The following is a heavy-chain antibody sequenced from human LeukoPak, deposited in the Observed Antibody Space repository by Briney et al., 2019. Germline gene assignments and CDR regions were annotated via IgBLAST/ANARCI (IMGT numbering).Heavy chain of an antibody. J-gene: IGHJ4*02. CDR1: GYSISSGYY. D-gene: IGHD6-19*01. CDR2: IYHSGST. V-gene: IGHV4-38-2*02. CDR3: ASSRYSSGPYYFDH. Sequence: PSETLSLTCTVSGYSISSGYYWGWIRQPPGKGLEWIGSIYHSGSTYYNPSLKSRVTISVDTSKNQFSLKLSSVTAADTAVYYCASSRYSSGPYYFDHWGQGTLVTVSS.